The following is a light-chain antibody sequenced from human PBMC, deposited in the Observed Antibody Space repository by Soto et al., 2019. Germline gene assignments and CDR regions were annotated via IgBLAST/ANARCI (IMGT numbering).Light chain of an antibody. CDR2: GAS. CDR1: QSVSSN. Sequence: EIVMTQSPATLSVSPGERATLSCRASQSVSSNLAWYQQKPGQAPRLLFYGASTRATGVPARFTGSGSGTDFTLNISTLQSEDFSVYYCQQFNNWPYSFGQGTKLEIK. CDR3: QQFNNWPYS. V-gene: IGKV3-15*01. J-gene: IGKJ2*01.